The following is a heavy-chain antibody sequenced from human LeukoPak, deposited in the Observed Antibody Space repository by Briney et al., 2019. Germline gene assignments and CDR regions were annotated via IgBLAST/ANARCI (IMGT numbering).Heavy chain of an antibody. CDR3: ARRNDCHI. CDR2: IYSNEAT. J-gene: IGHJ3*02. Sequence: SSETLSLTCTVSGGSIKGYHWSWIRQPPGKGLEWIGYIYSNEATEYKPSLKSRVTISADTSKNQFSLKLTSVSAADTAIYYCARRNDCHIWGQGAMVTVSS. V-gene: IGHV4-4*08. CDR1: GGSIKGYH. D-gene: IGHD2-21*01.